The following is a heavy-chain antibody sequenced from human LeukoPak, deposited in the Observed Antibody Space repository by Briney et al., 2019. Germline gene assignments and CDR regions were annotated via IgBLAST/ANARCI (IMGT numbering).Heavy chain of an antibody. CDR2: IKQDGSEK. CDR3: ARDSAVADY. CDR1: GFTFSNYW. Sequence: GGSLRLSCAASGFTFSNYWMNWVRQAPGEGLEWVASIKQDGSEKYYVDSVKGRFTISRDNAENSLYLQMNSLRAEDTAVYYCARDSAVADYWGQGTLVTVSS. J-gene: IGHJ4*02. V-gene: IGHV3-7*03. D-gene: IGHD4-23*01.